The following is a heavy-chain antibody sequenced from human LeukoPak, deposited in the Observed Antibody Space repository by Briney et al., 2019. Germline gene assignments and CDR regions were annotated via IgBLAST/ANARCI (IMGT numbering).Heavy chain of an antibody. J-gene: IGHJ5*02. CDR2: IYYSGST. V-gene: IGHV4-39*07. D-gene: IGHD3-22*01. CDR1: GGSISSSSYY. CDR3: ARDLGDSSGYYH. Sequence: SETLSLTCTVSGGSISSSSYYWGWIRQPPGKGLEWIGSIYYSGSTYYNPSLKSRVTISVDTSKNQFSLKLSSVTAADTAVYYCARDLGDSSGYYHWGQGTLVTVSS.